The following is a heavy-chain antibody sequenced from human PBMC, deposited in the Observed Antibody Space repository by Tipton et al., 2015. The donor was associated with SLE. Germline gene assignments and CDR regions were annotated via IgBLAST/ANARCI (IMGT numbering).Heavy chain of an antibody. D-gene: IGHD5-18*01. Sequence: SLRLSCAASGFHFSSYWMSWVRQAPGKGLEWVSSISSSSSYIYYADSVKGRFTISRDNAKNSLYLQMNSLRAEDTAVYYCARPRRIQLWFDAFDIWGQGTMVTVSS. J-gene: IGHJ3*02. CDR3: ARPRRIQLWFDAFDI. V-gene: IGHV3-21*01. CDR1: GFHFSSYW. CDR2: ISSSSSYI.